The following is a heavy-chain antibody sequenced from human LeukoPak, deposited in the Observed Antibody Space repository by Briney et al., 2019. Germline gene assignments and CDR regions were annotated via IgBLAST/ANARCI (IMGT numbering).Heavy chain of an antibody. Sequence: ASVKVSCKASGYTFTSYGISWVRQAPGQGLEWMGWISAYNGNTNYAQKLQGRVTMTTDTSTSTAYMELRSLRSDDTAVYYCARDYSGSYYGWFDPWGQGTLVTVSS. V-gene: IGHV1-18*01. CDR2: ISAYNGNT. D-gene: IGHD1-26*01. CDR1: GYTFTSYG. J-gene: IGHJ5*02. CDR3: ARDYSGSYYGWFDP.